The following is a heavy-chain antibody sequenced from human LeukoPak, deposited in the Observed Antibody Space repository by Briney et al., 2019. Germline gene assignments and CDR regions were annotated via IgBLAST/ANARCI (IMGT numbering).Heavy chain of an antibody. CDR2: INSSGSNI. J-gene: IGHJ3*02. CDR1: GFTFSSYN. D-gene: IGHD1-26*01. V-gene: IGHV3-21*01. Sequence: GGSVCLSCAAYGFTFSSYNMNWVRQAPGKGLEWVSSINSSGSNIYYADSVKGPFTISRDNAKNSLYLQVNSLRAEDTAVYYCARDVTLPYSGSELDAFDIWGQGTMVTVS. CDR3: ARDVTLPYSGSELDAFDI.